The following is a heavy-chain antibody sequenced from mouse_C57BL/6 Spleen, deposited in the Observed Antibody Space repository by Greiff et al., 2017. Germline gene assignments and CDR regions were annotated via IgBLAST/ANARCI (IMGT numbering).Heavy chain of an antibody. CDR1: GFTFSSYG. J-gene: IGHJ2*01. CDR3: AREDLVDY. V-gene: IGHV5-6*01. CDR2: ISSGGSST. Sequence: VQLKESGGDLVKPGGSLKLSCAASGFTFSSYGMSWVRQTPDKRLEWVATISSGGSSTYYPDSVKGRVTISRDNAKNTLYLQMSSLKSEDTAMYYCAREDLVDYWGQGTTLTVSS.